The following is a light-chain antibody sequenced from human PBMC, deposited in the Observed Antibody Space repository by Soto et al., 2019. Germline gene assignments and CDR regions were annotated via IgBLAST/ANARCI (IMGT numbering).Light chain of an antibody. V-gene: IGKV1-9*01. J-gene: IGKJ3*01. Sequence: IQLTQSPSSLSASVGDRVTITCRASQGISSFLARYQQKPGKAPKLLIYGASTLPSGVPSRLSGSRAGTDFTLTIGSLQPEDFATYYCQQLNSFPIPFGPGTKVDIK. CDR2: GAS. CDR3: QQLNSFPIP. CDR1: QGISSF.